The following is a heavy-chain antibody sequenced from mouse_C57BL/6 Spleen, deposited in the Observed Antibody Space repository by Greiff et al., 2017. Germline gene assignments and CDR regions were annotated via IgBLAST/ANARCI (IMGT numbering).Heavy chain of an antibody. Sequence: EVKVVESGGGLVKPGGSLKLSCAASGFTFSDYGMHWVRQAPEKGLEWVAYISSGSSTIYYADTVKGRFTISRDNAKNTLFLQMTSLRSEDTAMYYCARHYGGSDGYAMDYWGQGTSVTVSS. CDR3: ARHYGGSDGYAMDY. V-gene: IGHV5-17*01. D-gene: IGHD1-1*01. CDR2: ISSGSSTI. J-gene: IGHJ4*01. CDR1: GFTFSDYG.